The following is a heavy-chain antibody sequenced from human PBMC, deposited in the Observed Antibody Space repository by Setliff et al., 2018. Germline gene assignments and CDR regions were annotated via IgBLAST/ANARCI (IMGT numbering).Heavy chain of an antibody. CDR1: GYTFTTYA. D-gene: IGHD6-19*01. V-gene: IGHV1-18*01. CDR3: VRVTSGRLDFDY. J-gene: IGHJ4*02. Sequence: GASVKVSCKASGYTFTTYAINWVRQAPGQGLEWMGWVHGYTGDTNYAQKFQGRVTITWVTSISTAYMELSSLRSEDTAVYYCVRVTSGRLDFDYWGQGTPVTVSS. CDR2: VHGYTGDT.